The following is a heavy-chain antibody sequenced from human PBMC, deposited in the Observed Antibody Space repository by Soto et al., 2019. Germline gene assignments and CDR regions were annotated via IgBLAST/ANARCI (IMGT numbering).Heavy chain of an antibody. CDR2: IKPSSGTI. J-gene: IGHJ5*02. CDR3: ARDGVYYDSSVYGNWFDP. CDR1: GYTFTSYY. D-gene: IGHD3-22*01. Sequence: GASVKVSCKTSGYTFTSYYMHWVRQAPGKGLEWMGIIKPSSGTITYAQKFQGRVTMTRDTSTSTVYMELSSLRYEDTAVYYCARDGVYYDSSVYGNWFDPWGQGTLVTVSS. V-gene: IGHV1-46*01.